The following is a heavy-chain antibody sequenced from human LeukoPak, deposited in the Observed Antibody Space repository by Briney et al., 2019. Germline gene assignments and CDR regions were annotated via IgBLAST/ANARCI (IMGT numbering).Heavy chain of an antibody. J-gene: IGHJ3*02. CDR1: GYTFTSYA. Sequence: VASVTVTCKASGYTFTSYAMHWVRQAPGERLEWMGWIKAGNGNTKYSQKIQGRVTITRDTSASTAYMELSSLRSEDTAVYYCPTAEEAFDIWGQGTMVTVSS. CDR2: IKAGNGNT. V-gene: IGHV1-3*01. CDR3: PTAEEAFDI.